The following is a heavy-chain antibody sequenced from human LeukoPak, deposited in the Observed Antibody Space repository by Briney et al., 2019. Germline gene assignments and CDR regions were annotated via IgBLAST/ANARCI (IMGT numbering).Heavy chain of an antibody. CDR3: ARGLYYDFWSGWTNTNPLYFDY. Sequence: ASVKVSCKASGYTFTSYGISWVRQAPGQGLEWMGWISAYNGNTNYAQKLQGRVTMTTDTSTSTAYMELRSLRSDDTAVYYCARGLYYDFWSGWTNTNPLYFDYWGQGTLVTVSS. CDR2: ISAYNGNT. CDR1: GYTFTSYG. D-gene: IGHD3-3*01. V-gene: IGHV1-18*01. J-gene: IGHJ4*02.